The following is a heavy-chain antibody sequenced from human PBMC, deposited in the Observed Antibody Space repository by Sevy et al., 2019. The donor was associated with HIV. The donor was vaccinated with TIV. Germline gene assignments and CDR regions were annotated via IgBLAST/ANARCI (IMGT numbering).Heavy chain of an antibody. J-gene: IGHJ5*02. Sequence: GGSLRLSCAASGFMFSRCAMSWVRHVPGKGLEWVSGISDSGDNTYYADSVKGRFTISRDNSKNTLFLQMNSVRVEDTAVYYCANGLCSGYLNRWFDPWGQGTLVTVSS. D-gene: IGHD3-3*01. CDR3: ANGLCSGYLNRWFDP. CDR1: GFMFSRCA. CDR2: ISDSGDNT. V-gene: IGHV3-23*01.